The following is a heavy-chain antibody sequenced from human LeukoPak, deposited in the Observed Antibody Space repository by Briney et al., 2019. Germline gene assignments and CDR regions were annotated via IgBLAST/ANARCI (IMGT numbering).Heavy chain of an antibody. J-gene: IGHJ4*02. CDR1: GFTFSDYY. CDR2: IKQDGSEK. V-gene: IGHV3-7*01. Sequence: PGGSLRLSCAASGFTFSDYYMSWIRQAPGKGLEWVANIKQDGSEKYYVDSVKGRFTISRDNAKNSLYLQLNSLRAEDTAVYYCARDRWGYSYGGDWGQGTLVTVSS. CDR3: ARDRWGYSYGGD. D-gene: IGHD5-18*01.